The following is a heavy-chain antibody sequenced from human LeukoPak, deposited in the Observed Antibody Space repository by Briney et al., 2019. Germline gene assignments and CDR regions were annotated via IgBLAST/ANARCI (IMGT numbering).Heavy chain of an antibody. D-gene: IGHD3-10*01. CDR2: MNPKSGST. CDR1: GYTFTAHD. J-gene: IGHJ2*01. CDR3: ARGRQMSINWYFDL. V-gene: IGHV1-8*03. Sequence: ASVKVSCKTSGYTFTAHDIFWVRRAAGQGLEWMGWMNPKSGSTAYAQKGQGRVTFTRNTSITTAYLDLTSLRYEDTAMYYCARGRQMSINWYFDLWGRGTQVTVAS.